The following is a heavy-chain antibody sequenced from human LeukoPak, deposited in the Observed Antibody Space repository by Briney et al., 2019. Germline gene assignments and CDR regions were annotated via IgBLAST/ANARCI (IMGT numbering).Heavy chain of an antibody. CDR3: AKGWYNGPNWFDP. D-gene: IGHD1-14*01. Sequence: PGGFLRLSCAGSGFTFRSYAMSWVRQAPGKGLEWVSGVTGSASSTYYADSVKGRFTISRDNSKNILYLQMNSLRVEDTAVYYCAKGWYNGPNWFDPWGQGTLVTVSS. CDR2: VTGSASST. V-gene: IGHV3-23*01. J-gene: IGHJ5*02. CDR1: GFTFRSYA.